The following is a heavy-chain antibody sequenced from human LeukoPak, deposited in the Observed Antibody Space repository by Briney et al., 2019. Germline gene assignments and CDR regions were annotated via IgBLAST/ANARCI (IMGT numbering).Heavy chain of an antibody. CDR1: GGSISSYY. D-gene: IGHD3-3*01. J-gene: IGHJ4*02. Sequence: SETLSLTCTVSGGSISSYYWSWIRQPPGKGLEWIGYIYYSGSTNYNPSLKSRVTISVDTSKNQFSLKLSSVTAADTAVYYCARRAYYDFWSGYSPPYFDYWGQGTLVTVSS. V-gene: IGHV4-59*12. CDR2: IYYSGST. CDR3: ARRAYYDFWSGYSPPYFDY.